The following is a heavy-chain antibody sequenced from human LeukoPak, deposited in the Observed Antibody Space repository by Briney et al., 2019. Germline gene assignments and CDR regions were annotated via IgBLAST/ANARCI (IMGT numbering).Heavy chain of an antibody. J-gene: IGHJ3*02. CDR1: GFTFSSYE. D-gene: IGHD6-13*01. CDR3: ATVRRASSRLLVAFDI. V-gene: IGHV3-21*01. Sequence: PGGSLRLSCAASGFTFSSYEMNWVRQAPGKGLGWVSFISTSSSYIYYEDSVKGRFTISRDNAKNSLYLQMNSLRAEDTAVYYCATVRRASSRLLVAFDIWGQGTMVTVSS. CDR2: ISTSSSYI.